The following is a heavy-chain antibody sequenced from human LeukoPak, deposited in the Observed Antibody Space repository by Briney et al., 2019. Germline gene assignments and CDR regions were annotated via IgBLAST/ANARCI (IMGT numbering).Heavy chain of an antibody. V-gene: IGHV4-30-2*01. J-gene: IGHJ3*02. D-gene: IGHD2-2*01. CDR2: IYHSGST. CDR3: ASFLLGYCSSTSCYGGAFDI. Sequence: SETLSLTCTVSGGSISSGGYYWSWIRQPPGKGLEWIGYIYHSGSTYYNPSLKSRLTISVDRSKNQFSLKLSSVTAADTAVYYCASFLLGYCSSTSCYGGAFDIWGQGTMVTVSS. CDR1: GGSISSGGYY.